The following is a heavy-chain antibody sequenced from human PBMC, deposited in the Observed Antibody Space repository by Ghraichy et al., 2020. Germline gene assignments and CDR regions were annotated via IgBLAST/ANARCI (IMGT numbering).Heavy chain of an antibody. CDR2: IYYSGST. J-gene: IGHJ6*02. V-gene: IGHV4-39*01. CDR3: ARQRSIVVVPAISRYYGMDV. Sequence: SETLSLTCTVSGGSISSSSYYWGWIRQPPGKGLEWIGSIYYSGSTYYNPSLKSRVTISVDTSKNQFSLKLSSVTAADTAVYSCARQRSIVVVPAISRYYGMDVWGQGTTVTVSS. CDR1: GGSISSSSYY. D-gene: IGHD2-2*01.